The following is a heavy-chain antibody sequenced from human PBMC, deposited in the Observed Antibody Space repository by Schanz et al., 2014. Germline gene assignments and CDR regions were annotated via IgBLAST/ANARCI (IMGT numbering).Heavy chain of an antibody. CDR3: ARDLEGYDGGGGGFDP. CDR2: ISSSGSYI. D-gene: IGHD2-21*01. Sequence: VQLVESGGGVVQPGRSLRLSCAAYGFTLSSYAMHWVRQAPGKGLEWVSSISSSGSYIYYADSVKGRFSISRDNAKNSLFLQMNRLRAEDTAVYYCARDLEGYDGGGGGFDPWGQGTLVTVSS. J-gene: IGHJ5*02. CDR1: GFTLSSYA. V-gene: IGHV3-21*04.